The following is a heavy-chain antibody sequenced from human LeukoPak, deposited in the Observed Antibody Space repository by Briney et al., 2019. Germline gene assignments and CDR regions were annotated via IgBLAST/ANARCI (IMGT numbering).Heavy chain of an antibody. CDR3: AKDGRLWWLGPVRFDY. CDR2: ISGSGGST. V-gene: IGHV3-23*01. J-gene: IGHJ4*02. Sequence: PGGSLRLSCAASGLTFSSYAMSWVRQAPGKGLEWVSDISGSGGSTYYADSVKGRFTISRDNSKNTLYLQMNSLRAEDTAVYYCAKDGRLWWLGPVRFDYWGQGTLVTVSS. D-gene: IGHD2-21*01. CDR1: GLTFSSYA.